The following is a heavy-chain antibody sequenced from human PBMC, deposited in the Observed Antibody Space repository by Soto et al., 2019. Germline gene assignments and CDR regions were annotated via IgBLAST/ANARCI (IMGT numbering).Heavy chain of an antibody. Sequence: PGGSLRLSCAASGFTFSSYGMHWVRQAPGKGLEWVAVIWHDGSNKYYADSVKGRFTISRDNSKNTLYLQMNSLRAEDTAVYYCARESVHCSGGSCYSDYWGQGTLVTVSS. CDR3: ARESVHCSGGSCYSDY. J-gene: IGHJ4*02. V-gene: IGHV3-33*01. D-gene: IGHD2-15*01. CDR1: GFTFSSYG. CDR2: IWHDGSNK.